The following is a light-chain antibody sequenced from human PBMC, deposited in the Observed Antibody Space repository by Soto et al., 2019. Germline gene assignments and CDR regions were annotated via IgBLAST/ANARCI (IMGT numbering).Light chain of an antibody. V-gene: IGLV1-51*01. CDR1: SSNIGGNS. Sequence: QSVLTQPPSLSAAPGQKVTISFSGSSSNIGGNSVFWYQQLPGTAPKLLIYDDNKRPSGIPDRFSGSKSGTSATLGITGFQTGDEADYYCGSWDSSLSACVFGTGTKV. CDR2: DDN. CDR3: GSWDSSLSACV. J-gene: IGLJ1*01.